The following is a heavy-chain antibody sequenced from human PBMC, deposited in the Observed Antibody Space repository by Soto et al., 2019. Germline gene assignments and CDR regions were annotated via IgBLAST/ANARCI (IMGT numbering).Heavy chain of an antibody. V-gene: IGHV4-59*12. CDR1: GGSISSYY. CDR2: IYYSGST. J-gene: IGHJ4*02. D-gene: IGHD2-15*01. CDR3: ASVGLSEGLDY. Sequence: SETLSLTCTVSGGSISSYYWSWIRQPPGKELEWIGYIYYSGSTNYNPSLKSRVTISVDTSKNQFSLKLSSVTAADTAVYYCASVGLSEGLDYWGQGTLVTVSS.